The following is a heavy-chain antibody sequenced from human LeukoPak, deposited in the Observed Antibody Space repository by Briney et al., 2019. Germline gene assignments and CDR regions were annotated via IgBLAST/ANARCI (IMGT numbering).Heavy chain of an antibody. D-gene: IGHD5-18*01. V-gene: IGHV4-4*02. CDR3: ARARAEGIQLWLRKFDY. CDR1: GGSISSSNW. J-gene: IGHJ4*02. Sequence: SETLSLTCAVSGGSISSSNWWSWVRQPPGKGLEWIGEIYHSGSTNYNPSLKSRVTISVDKSKNQFSLKLSSVTAADTAVYYCARARAEGIQLWLRKFDYWGQGTLVTVSS. CDR2: IYHSGST.